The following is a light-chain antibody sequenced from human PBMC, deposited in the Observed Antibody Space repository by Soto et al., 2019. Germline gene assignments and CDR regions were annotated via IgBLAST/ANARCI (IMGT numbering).Light chain of an antibody. CDR1: SSDVGGYNY. CDR3: CSYAGSYTFPYV. Sequence: ALTQPRSVSGSPGQSVTISCTGTSSDVGGYNYVSWYQQHPGKAPKLMIYDVSKRPSGVPDRFSGSKSGNTASLTISGLQAEDEADYYCCSYAGSYTFPYVFGTGTKLTVL. V-gene: IGLV2-11*01. CDR2: DVS. J-gene: IGLJ1*01.